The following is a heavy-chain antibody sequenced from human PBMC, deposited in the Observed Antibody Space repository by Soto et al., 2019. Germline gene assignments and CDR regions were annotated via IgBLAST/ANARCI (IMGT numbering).Heavy chain of an antibody. Sequence: SETLSLTCTVSGGSISSYYWSWIRQPAGKGLEWIGRIYTSGSTNYNPSLKSRVTMSVDTSKNQFSLKLSSVTAADTAVYYCARGSRLFGGVIVIRSPGDYFDCWGQGTLVTVSS. CDR2: IYTSGST. D-gene: IGHD3-16*02. J-gene: IGHJ4*02. V-gene: IGHV4-4*07. CDR3: ARGSRLFGGVIVIRSPGDYFDC. CDR1: GGSISSYY.